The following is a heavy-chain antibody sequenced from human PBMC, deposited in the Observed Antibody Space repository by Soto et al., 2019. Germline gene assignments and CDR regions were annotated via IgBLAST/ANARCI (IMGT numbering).Heavy chain of an antibody. CDR1: GFTFSSYG. J-gene: IGHJ6*02. Sequence: QVQLLESGGGVVQPGRSPRLSCAASGFTFSSYGMHWVRQAPGKGLEWVAVISYDGSNKYYADSVKGRFTISRDNSKNTLYLQLNSLRVEYTAVYYCANELVYSGYDSYYYYGMDDWGQGTTVTVSS. CDR2: ISYDGSNK. CDR3: ANELVYSGYDSYYYYGMDD. V-gene: IGHV3-30*18. D-gene: IGHD5-12*01.